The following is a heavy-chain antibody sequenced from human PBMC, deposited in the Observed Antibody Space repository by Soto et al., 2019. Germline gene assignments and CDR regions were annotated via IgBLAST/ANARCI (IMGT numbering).Heavy chain of an antibody. CDR2: IYWDDDE. D-gene: IGHD3-10*01. CDR3: AHSRNLITEDAQVGDFDY. V-gene: IGHV2-5*02. J-gene: IGHJ4*02. CDR1: GFSLTTAGVG. Sequence: KESGPTLVKPTQTLTLTCSFSGFSLTTAGVGVGWVRQSPGEALEWLALIYWDDDERYSPSLKTRLTITKDLSKNQVVLIMTNMALVDTATYYCAHSRNLITEDAQVGDFDYWGQGTLVTVSS.